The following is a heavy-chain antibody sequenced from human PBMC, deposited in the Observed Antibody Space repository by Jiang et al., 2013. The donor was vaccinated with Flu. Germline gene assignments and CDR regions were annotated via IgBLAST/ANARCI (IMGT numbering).Heavy chain of an antibody. CDR3: ARDPNWGYFDY. V-gene: IGHV4-59*01. Sequence: PGLVKPSETLSLTCTVSGGSISGYYWSWIRQPPGKGLEWIGYIYYSGSTNYNPSLKSRVTISVDTSKNQFSLKLNSVTAADTAVYYCARDPNWGYFDYWGQGTLVTVSS. J-gene: IGHJ4*02. CDR2: IYYSGST. D-gene: IGHD3-16*01. CDR1: GGSISGYY.